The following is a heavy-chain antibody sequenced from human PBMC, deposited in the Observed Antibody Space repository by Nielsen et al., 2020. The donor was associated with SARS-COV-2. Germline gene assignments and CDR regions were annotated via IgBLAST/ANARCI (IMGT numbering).Heavy chain of an antibody. CDR3: ARQRYGLDV. Sequence: GESLKISCAASGFIFSNYGMHWVRQAPGKGLEWVAVIWYDGSNKYYADSVKGRFTISRDNAKNSLYLEMNSLRPEDTALYYCARQRYGLDVWGQGTTVTVTS. J-gene: IGHJ6*02. D-gene: IGHD5-24*01. CDR2: IWYDGSNK. V-gene: IGHV3-33*08. CDR1: GFIFSNYG.